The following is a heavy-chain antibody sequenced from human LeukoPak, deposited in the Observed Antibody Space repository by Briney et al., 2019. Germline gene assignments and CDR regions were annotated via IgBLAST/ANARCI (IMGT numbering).Heavy chain of an antibody. CDR3: ARRASYSSSAVDY. D-gene: IGHD6-6*01. J-gene: IGHJ4*02. V-gene: IGHV4-39*01. Sequence: SETLSLTCTVSGGSISSSSYYWGWIRQPRGKGLEWIVSIYYSGSTYYNPSGKSRVTISVDTSKNQFSLKLSSVTAADTAVYYCARRASYSSSAVDYWGQGTLVTVSS. CDR2: IYYSGST. CDR1: GGSISSSSYY.